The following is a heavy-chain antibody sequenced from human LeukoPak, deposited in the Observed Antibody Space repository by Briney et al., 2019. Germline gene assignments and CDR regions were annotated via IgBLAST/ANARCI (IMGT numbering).Heavy chain of an antibody. CDR2: ISYDGSNK. V-gene: IGHV3-30*18. CDR3: AKEFYGGNTNYYYYYMDV. J-gene: IGHJ6*03. CDR1: GFTFSSYG. D-gene: IGHD4-23*01. Sequence: PGGSLRLSCAASGFTFSSYGMHWVRQAPGKGLEWVAVISYDGSNKYYADSVKGRFTISRDNSKNTLYLQMNSLRAEDTAVYYCAKEFYGGNTNYYYYYMDVWGKGTTVTISS.